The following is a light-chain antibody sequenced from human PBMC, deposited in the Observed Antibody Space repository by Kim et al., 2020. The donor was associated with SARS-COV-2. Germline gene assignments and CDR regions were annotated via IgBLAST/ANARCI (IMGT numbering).Light chain of an antibody. J-gene: IGLJ2*01. V-gene: IGLV3-19*01. Sequence: ALGQTVRIAGHGDSLRNFVADWGQERPGQAPVVVIYDKDTRPSGIPDRFSGSGSDNTASLTITGAQAEDEADYFCYSRDTSGSHVIFGGGTQLTVL. CDR1: SLRNFV. CDR3: YSRDTSGSHVI. CDR2: DKD.